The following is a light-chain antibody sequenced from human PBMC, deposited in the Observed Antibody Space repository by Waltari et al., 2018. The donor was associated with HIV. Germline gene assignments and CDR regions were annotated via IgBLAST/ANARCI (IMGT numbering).Light chain of an antibody. CDR2: SNI. V-gene: IGLV1-44*01. J-gene: IGLJ2*01. Sequence: QSVLTQPPSASGTPGQRVTISCSGSSSNIGSNTVNWYQQLPGTAPKLLIYSNIPRPSGLPDRFSGSKSGTSASLAISGLQSEDEADYYCAAWDDSLNGVVFGGGTKLTVL. CDR3: AAWDDSLNGVV. CDR1: SSNIGSNT.